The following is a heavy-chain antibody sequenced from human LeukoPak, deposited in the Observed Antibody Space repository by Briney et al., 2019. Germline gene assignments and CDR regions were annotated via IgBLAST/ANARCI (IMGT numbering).Heavy chain of an antibody. D-gene: IGHD2-2*01. CDR1: GFTFSSYA. J-gene: IGHJ4*02. Sequence: GGSLRLSCAASGFTFSSYAMHWVRQAPGKGLEWVAVISYDGSNKYYADSVKGRFTISRDNSKNTLYLQMNGLRAEDTAVYYCARDSRDCSSTSCYPYSAADYWGQGTLVTVSS. CDR2: ISYDGSNK. CDR3: ARDSRDCSSTSCYPYSAADY. V-gene: IGHV3-30*01.